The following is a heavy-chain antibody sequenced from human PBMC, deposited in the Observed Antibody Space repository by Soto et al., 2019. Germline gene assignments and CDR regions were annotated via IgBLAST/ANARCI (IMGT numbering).Heavy chain of an antibody. D-gene: IGHD2-2*03. CDR3: TTERTVDIVVVPDAMGYFDY. CDR1: GFTFSNAW. CDR2: IKSKTDGGTT. J-gene: IGHJ4*02. Sequence: EVQLVESGGGLVKPGGSLRLSCAASGFTFSNAWMNWVRQAPGKGLEWVGRIKSKTDGGTTDYAAPVKGRFTISRDDSKNTLYLQMNSLKTEDTAVYYCTTERTVDIVVVPDAMGYFDYWGQGTLVTVSS. V-gene: IGHV3-15*07.